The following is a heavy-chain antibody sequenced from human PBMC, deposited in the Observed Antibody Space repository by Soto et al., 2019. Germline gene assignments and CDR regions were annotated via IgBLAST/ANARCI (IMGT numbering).Heavy chain of an antibody. CDR3: ARDDPNWNDGGNWFDP. CDR1: GYTFTSYR. D-gene: IGHD1-1*01. Sequence: QVQLVQSGAEVKKPGASVKVSCKASGYTFTSYRISWVRQAPGQGLEWMGWISAYNGNTNYAQKLQGRVTMTTDTSTSTAYMELRSLRSDDTAVYYCARDDPNWNDGGNWFDPWGQGTLVTVSS. CDR2: ISAYNGNT. V-gene: IGHV1-18*01. J-gene: IGHJ5*02.